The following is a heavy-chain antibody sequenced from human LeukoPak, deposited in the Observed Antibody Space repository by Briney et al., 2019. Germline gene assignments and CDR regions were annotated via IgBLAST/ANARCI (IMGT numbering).Heavy chain of an antibody. Sequence: SETLFLTCAVSGFSISSGYYWGWIRQPPGKGLGWIGSISHSGSTYYNPSLKSRVTISVDTSKNQFSLKLRSVTAADTAMYYCARIWVAPLSFDYWGQGTLVTVSS. CDR3: ARIWVAPLSFDY. CDR1: GFSISSGYY. D-gene: IGHD2-15*01. V-gene: IGHV4-38-2*01. CDR2: ISHSGST. J-gene: IGHJ4*02.